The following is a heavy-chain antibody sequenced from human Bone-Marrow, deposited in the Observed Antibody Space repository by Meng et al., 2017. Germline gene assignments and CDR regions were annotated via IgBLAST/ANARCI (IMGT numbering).Heavy chain of an antibody. Sequence: GESLKISCAASGFTFSSYAMSWVRQAPGKGLEWVSAISGSGGSTYYADSVKGRFTISRDNSKNTLYLQMNSLRAEDTAVYYSFITMVRGVPDYWGQGTLVTVSS. CDR3: FITMVRGVPDY. CDR2: ISGSGGST. CDR1: GFTFSSYA. D-gene: IGHD3-10*01. J-gene: IGHJ4*02. V-gene: IGHV3-23*01.